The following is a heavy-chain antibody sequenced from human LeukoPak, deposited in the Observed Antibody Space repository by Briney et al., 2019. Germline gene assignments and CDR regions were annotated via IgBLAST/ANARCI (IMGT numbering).Heavy chain of an antibody. J-gene: IGHJ5*02. CDR3: ARTGGCSSTSCYQYNWFDP. CDR2: INHSGST. V-gene: IGHV4-34*01. Sequence: PSETLSLTCAVYGGSFSGYYWSWIRQPPGKGLEWIGEINHSGSTNYNPSLKSRVTISVDTSKNQFSLKLSSVTAADTAVYYCARTGGCSSTSCYQYNWFDPWGQGTLVTVSP. CDR1: GGSFSGYY. D-gene: IGHD2-2*01.